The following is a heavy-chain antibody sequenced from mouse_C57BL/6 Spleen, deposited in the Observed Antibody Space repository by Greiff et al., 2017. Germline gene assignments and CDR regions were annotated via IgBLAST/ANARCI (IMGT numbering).Heavy chain of an antibody. Sequence: VHVKQSGAELVRPGASVKLSCTASGFNIKDDYMHWVKQRPEQGLEWIGWIDPENGDTEYASKFQGKATITADTSSNTAYLQLSSLTSEDTAVYDCTVVARDYWGQGTTLTVSS. CDR2: IDPENGDT. D-gene: IGHD1-1*01. J-gene: IGHJ2*01. CDR3: TVVARDY. CDR1: GFNIKDDY. V-gene: IGHV14-4*01.